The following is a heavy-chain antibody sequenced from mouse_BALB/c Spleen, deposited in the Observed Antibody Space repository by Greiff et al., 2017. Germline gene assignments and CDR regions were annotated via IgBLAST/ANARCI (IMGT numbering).Heavy chain of an antibody. J-gene: IGHJ4*01. CDR3: TRPLYYDYGYAMDY. CDR2: INPSNGGT. Sequence: QVQLQQSGAELVKPGASVKLSCKASGYTFTSYYMYWVKQRPGQGLEWIGEINPSNGGTNFNEKFKSKATLTVDKSSSTAYMQLSSLTSEDTAVYYCTRPLYYDYGYAMDYWGQGTSVTVSS. D-gene: IGHD2-4*01. V-gene: IGHV1S81*02. CDR1: GYTFTSYY.